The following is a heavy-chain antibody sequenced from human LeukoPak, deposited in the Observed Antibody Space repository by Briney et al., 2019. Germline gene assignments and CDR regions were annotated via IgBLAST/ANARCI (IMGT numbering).Heavy chain of an antibody. CDR1: GGSISSSSYY. CDR3: SRVGRVYFYDNSGFAHAFDI. J-gene: IGHJ3*02. V-gene: IGHV4-39*07. Sequence: SETLSLTCTVSGGSISSSSYYWAWIRQPPGKGLEWIGNIYYSGSTYPNPALESRVNISVDTSTNQFSLKLSSVTAADTALYYCSRVGRVYFYDNSGFAHAFDIWGQGTKVTVSS. D-gene: IGHD3-22*01. CDR2: IYYSGST.